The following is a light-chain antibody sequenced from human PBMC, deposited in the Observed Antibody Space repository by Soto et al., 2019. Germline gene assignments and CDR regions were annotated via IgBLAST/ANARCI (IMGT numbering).Light chain of an antibody. CDR2: AAS. J-gene: IGKJ3*01. CDR1: QDIGDD. Sequence: DIQMTQSPSALSASVGDRVTITCRARQDIGDDLAWYPQKPGKAHERLIYAASNLKIGVPSRFSGSGSGTEFTLPISCLPAAAFAIFCCQQYNSFPISFGPGTAVDVK. CDR3: QQYNSFPIS. V-gene: IGKV1-17*01.